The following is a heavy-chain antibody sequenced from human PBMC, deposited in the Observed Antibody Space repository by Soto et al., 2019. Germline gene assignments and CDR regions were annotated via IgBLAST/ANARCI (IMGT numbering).Heavy chain of an antibody. D-gene: IGHD1-1*01. V-gene: IGHV4-31*03. CDR3: ASGHDAYKVRY. CDR1: GGSISSGGTGSY. Sequence: QVQLQESGPGLVKPSQTLSLTCTVSGGSISSGGTGSYWTWIRQLPGKGLEWIGYIYYTGNTYYNPSLESRPTISIDSSENQFSLKLTSVTAADTAVYFCASGHDAYKVRYWGQGTRVTVSS. CDR2: IYYTGNT. J-gene: IGHJ4*02.